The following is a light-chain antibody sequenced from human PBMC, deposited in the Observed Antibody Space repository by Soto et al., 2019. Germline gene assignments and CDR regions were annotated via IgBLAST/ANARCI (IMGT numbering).Light chain of an antibody. Sequence: DIQMTQSPSSLSASVGDGVTITCRASQTISSPLSWYQQKPGKVPELLIYATSRLQSGVPSRFSGSRSGTDFTLTISSVQPEDFATYYCQHNYGTPAFGQGTRLEIK. CDR3: QHNYGTPA. CDR2: ATS. V-gene: IGKV1-39*01. CDR1: QTISSP. J-gene: IGKJ5*01.